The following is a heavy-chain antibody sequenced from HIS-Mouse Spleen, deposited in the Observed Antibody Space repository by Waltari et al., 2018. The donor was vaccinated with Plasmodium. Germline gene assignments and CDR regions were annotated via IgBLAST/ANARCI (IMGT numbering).Heavy chain of an antibody. CDR2: INHSGST. Sequence: QVQLQQWGAGLLKPSETLSLTCAVYGGSFSGYYWSWIRQSPGKGLEWIGEINHSGSTNYNPSLKSRVTIAVDTSKNQFSLKLSSVTAADTAVYYCARAPIRDAFDIWGQGTMVTVSS. D-gene: IGHD3-9*01. J-gene: IGHJ3*02. CDR1: GGSFSGYY. V-gene: IGHV4-34*01. CDR3: ARAPIRDAFDI.